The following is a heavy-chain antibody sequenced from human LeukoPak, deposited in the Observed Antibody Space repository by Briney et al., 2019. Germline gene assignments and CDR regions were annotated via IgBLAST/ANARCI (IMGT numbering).Heavy chain of an antibody. D-gene: IGHD4-17*01. V-gene: IGHV3-48*01. CDR1: GFTFSSYA. Sequence: GGSLRLSCAASGFTFSSYAMSWVRQAPGKGLEWVSYISSGSSTIYYADSVKGRFTISRDNAKNSLYLHMNSLRAEDTAVYYCARDDYGDYFFDYWGQGTLVTVSS. CDR3: ARDDYGDYFFDY. J-gene: IGHJ4*02. CDR2: ISSGSSTI.